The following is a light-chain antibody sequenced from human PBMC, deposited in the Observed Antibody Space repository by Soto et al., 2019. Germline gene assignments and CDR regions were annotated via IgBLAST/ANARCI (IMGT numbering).Light chain of an antibody. CDR3: QQRTNWLT. J-gene: IGKJ4*01. V-gene: IGKV3-11*01. Sequence: EIVLTQSPATLSLSPGESATLSCRASQSLSSYLAWYQQKPGQAPRLLIYDASNRATGIPARFSGSGSGTDFTLTISSLEPEDFAVYYCQQRTNWLTFGGGTKVEIK. CDR1: QSLSSY. CDR2: DAS.